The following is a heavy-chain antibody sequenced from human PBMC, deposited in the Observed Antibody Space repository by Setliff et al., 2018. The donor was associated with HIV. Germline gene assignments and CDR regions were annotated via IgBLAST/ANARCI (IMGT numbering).Heavy chain of an antibody. V-gene: IGHV3-48*04. Sequence: GGSLRLSCAASGFTFSTYWMSWVRQAPGKGLEWVSYISSRGSTIYYADSVKGRFTISRDNAKNSLYLQMNTLRAEDTAVYFCARSPYGDYGLDYWGQGTQVTVSS. CDR3: ARSPYGDYGLDY. CDR2: ISSRGSTI. D-gene: IGHD4-17*01. CDR1: GFTFSTYW. J-gene: IGHJ4*02.